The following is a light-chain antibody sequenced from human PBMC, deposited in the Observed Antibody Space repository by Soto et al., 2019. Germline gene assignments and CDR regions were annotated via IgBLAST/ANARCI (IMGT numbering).Light chain of an antibody. V-gene: IGLV1-40*01. J-gene: IGLJ1*01. CDR1: SSNIGANYD. CDR2: ANS. Sequence: QSVLPQPPSVSGAPGQRVTISCTGSSSNIGANYDVHWYQQLPLTAPKLLIYANSFRPSGVPDRFSGSKSGNTASLTISGLQAEDEADYYCSSYTSSSTLVFGTGTKVTVL. CDR3: SSYTSSSTLV.